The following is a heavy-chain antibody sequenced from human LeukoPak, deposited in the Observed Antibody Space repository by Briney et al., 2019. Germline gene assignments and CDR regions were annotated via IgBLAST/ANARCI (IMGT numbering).Heavy chain of an antibody. CDR1: GYSFSTHY. D-gene: IGHD3-22*01. CDR2: INPSGGST. J-gene: IGHJ4*02. Sequence: GASVKVSCKTSGYSFSTHYIHWVRQAPGQGLEWMGIINPSGGSTDYAQKFQGRASMTRDMSTSTVYMELSSLRSEDTALYFCARADYHDSSSYHLDYWSQGTLVAVSS. CDR3: ARADYHDSSSYHLDY. V-gene: IGHV1-46*01.